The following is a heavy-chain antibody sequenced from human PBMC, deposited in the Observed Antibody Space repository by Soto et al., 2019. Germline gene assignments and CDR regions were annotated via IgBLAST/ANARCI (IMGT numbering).Heavy chain of an antibody. CDR1: GFSLSNARMG. CDR3: ARGNDFWSGKDYYYYMDV. J-gene: IGHJ6*03. D-gene: IGHD3-3*01. V-gene: IGHV2-26*01. CDR2: IFSNDEK. Sequence: QVTLKESGPVLVKPTETLTLTCTVSGFSLSNARMGVSWIRQPPGKALEWLAHIFSNDEKSYSTSLKSRLTISKDTSKSQVVLTMTNMDPVDTATYYCARGNDFWSGKDYYYYMDVWGKGTTVTVSS.